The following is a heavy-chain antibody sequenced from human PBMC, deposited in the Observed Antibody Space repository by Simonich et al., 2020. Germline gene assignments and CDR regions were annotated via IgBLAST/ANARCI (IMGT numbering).Heavy chain of an antibody. CDR1: GFTFSSYS. CDR3: AREIEAGNAFDI. V-gene: IGHV3-21*01. Sequence: EVQLVESGGGLVKPGGSLRLSCAASGFTFSSYSMNWVHQAPGKGLEWVSSNRSRSSYIYYADSVKGRFTISRDNAKNSLYLQMNSLRAEDTAVYYCAREIEAGNAFDIWGQGTMVTVSS. CDR2: NRSRSSYI. J-gene: IGHJ3*02.